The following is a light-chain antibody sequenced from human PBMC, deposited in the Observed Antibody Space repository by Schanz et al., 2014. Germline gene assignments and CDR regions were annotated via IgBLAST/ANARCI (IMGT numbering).Light chain of an antibody. V-gene: IGLV1-40*01. CDR1: SSNIGTGYD. CDR3: QSYDSSLSGSYV. J-gene: IGLJ1*01. Sequence: QSVLTQAPSVSGAPGQRVTISCTGSSSNIGTGYDVHWYRQLPGTAPQLLIYGNRNRPSGVPDRFSGSKSGTSASLAITGLQAEDEADYYCQSYDSSLSGSYVFGTGTKLTVL. CDR2: GNR.